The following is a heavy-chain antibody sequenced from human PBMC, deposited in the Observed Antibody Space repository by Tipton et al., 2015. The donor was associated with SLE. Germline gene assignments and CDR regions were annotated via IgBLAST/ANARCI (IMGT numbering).Heavy chain of an antibody. Sequence: SLRLSCAASGFTFSSYDVSWVRQAPGKGLEWVSRINSDGSSTSYADSVKGRFTISRDNAKNTLYLQMNSLRAEDTAVYYCARVNYLYYFDYWGQGTLVTVSS. V-gene: IGHV3-74*01. CDR1: GFTFSSYD. CDR2: INSDGSST. J-gene: IGHJ4*02. D-gene: IGHD1-7*01. CDR3: ARVNYLYYFDY.